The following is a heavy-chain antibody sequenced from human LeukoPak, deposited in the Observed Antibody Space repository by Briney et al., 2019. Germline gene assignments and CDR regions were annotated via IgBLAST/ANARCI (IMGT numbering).Heavy chain of an antibody. CDR3: ARDYDYVWGSCRYTEGSFDY. D-gene: IGHD3-16*02. J-gene: IGHJ4*02. Sequence: PGGSLRLSCAASGFTFSSYAMHWVRQAPGKGLEWVSSISSSSSYIYYADSVKGRFTISRDNAKNSLYLQMNSLRAEDTAVYYCARDYDYVWGSCRYTEGSFDYWGQGTLVTVSS. CDR2: ISSSSSYI. CDR1: GFTFSSYA. V-gene: IGHV3-21*01.